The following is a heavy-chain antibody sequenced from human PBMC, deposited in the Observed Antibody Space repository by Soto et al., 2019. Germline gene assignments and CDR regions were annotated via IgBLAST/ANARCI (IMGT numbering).Heavy chain of an antibody. CDR3: ARHDPGDYYYYGMDV. D-gene: IGHD1-26*01. Sequence: GESLKISCKGSGYSFTSYWISWVRQMPGKGLEWIGSIVPSVSYINYSPSFQGHVTISADKSISTAYLQWSSLKASDTAMYYCARHDPGDYYYYGMDVWGQGTTVTVSS. J-gene: IGHJ6*02. CDR2: IVPSVSYI. CDR1: GYSFTSYW. V-gene: IGHV5-10-1*01.